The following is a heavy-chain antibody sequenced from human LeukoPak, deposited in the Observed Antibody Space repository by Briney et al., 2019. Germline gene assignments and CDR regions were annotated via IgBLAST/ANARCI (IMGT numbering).Heavy chain of an antibody. CDR2: IYHSGST. CDR3: VRGTPYDY. V-gene: IGHV4-30-2*01. D-gene: IGHD1-1*01. Sequence: SQTLSLTCAVSGGSISSDVYSWSWIRQPPEKGLEWIGYIYHSGSTYYNPSLKSRVTISADRSKNQFSLKLSSVTAADTAVYYCVRGTPYDYWGQGTLVTVSS. CDR1: GGSISSDVYS. J-gene: IGHJ4*02.